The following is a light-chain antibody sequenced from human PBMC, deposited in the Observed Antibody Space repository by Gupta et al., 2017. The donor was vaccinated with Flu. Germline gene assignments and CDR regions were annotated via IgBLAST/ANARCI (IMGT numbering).Light chain of an antibody. J-gene: IGKJ1*01. Sequence: VGDKVIITCRASQSIRNWLAWYQQKPGKAPKFLIYKASSLDSGVPSRFSGSGSGTEFTLTISSLQPDDFGTYYCRQYSDYPWTFGQGTKLEIK. V-gene: IGKV1-5*03. CDR3: RQYSDYPWT. CDR2: KAS. CDR1: QSIRNW.